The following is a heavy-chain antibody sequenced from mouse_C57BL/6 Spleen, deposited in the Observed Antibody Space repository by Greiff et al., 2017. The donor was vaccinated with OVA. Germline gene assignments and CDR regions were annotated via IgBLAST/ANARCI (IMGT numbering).Heavy chain of an antibody. Sequence: QVQLQQPGAELVKPGASVKMSCKASGYTFTSYWITWVKQRPGQGLEWIGDIYPGSGSTNYNEKFKIKATVTGDTSSSTAYMQLSSLTSEYSAVYYCARDTAVVGDYWGQGTTLTVSS. CDR3: ARDTAVVGDY. J-gene: IGHJ2*01. CDR2: IYPGSGST. CDR1: GYTFTSYW. V-gene: IGHV1-55*01. D-gene: IGHD1-1*01.